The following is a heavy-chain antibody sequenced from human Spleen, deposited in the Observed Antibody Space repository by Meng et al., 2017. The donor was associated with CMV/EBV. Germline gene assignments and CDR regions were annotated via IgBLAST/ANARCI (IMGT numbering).Heavy chain of an antibody. V-gene: IGHV1-69*10. Sequence: SVKVSCKASGGTFSSYAISWVRQAPGQGLEWMGGIIPILGIANYAQKFQGRVTITADKSTSTAYMELSSLRSEDTALYYCARQDQLLFGGAFDVWGQGTMVTVSS. D-gene: IGHD2-21*02. CDR2: IIPILGIA. CDR1: GGTFSSYA. CDR3: ARQDQLLFGGAFDV. J-gene: IGHJ3*01.